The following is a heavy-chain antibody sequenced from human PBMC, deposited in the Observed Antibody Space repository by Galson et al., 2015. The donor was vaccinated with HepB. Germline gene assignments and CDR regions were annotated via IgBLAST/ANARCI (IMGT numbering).Heavy chain of an antibody. V-gene: IGHV5-51*01. J-gene: IGHJ4*02. Sequence: QSGAEVKKPGESLKISCKGSGYSFTSYWIGWVRQMPGKGLEWMGIIYPGDSDTRYSPSFQGQVTISADKSISTAYLQWSSLKASDTAMYYCARHATYYYDSSGYYYLDYWGQGTLVTVSS. CDR2: IYPGDSDT. CDR3: ARHATYYYDSSGYYYLDY. D-gene: IGHD3-22*01. CDR1: GYSFTSYW.